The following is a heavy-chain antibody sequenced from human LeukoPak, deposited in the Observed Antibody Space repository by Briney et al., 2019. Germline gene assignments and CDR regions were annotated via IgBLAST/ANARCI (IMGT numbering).Heavy chain of an antibody. D-gene: IGHD3-10*01. CDR2: IKGNGDDI. CDR1: GFTFRRYG. CDR3: AKDRIEWFGELLSSFDF. V-gene: IGHV3-23*01. J-gene: IGHJ4*02. Sequence: PGGSLRLSCAASGFTFRRYGMSWVRQAPGKGLEWVSGIKGNGDDIYYADSVKGRFTISRDNSKNTLFLQTSSLRGEDTAVYYCAKDRIEWFGELLSSFDFWGQGTLVTVSS.